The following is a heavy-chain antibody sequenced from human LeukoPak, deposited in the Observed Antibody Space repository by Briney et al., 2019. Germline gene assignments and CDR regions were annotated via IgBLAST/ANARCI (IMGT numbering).Heavy chain of an antibody. Sequence: EASVKVSCKASGYTFTSYGISWVRQAPGQGLEWMGWISAHNGNTNYAQKLQGRVTMTTDTSTSTAYMELRSLRSDDTAVYYCARGAYYYDSSGYNDYWGQGTLVTVSS. CDR2: ISAHNGNT. V-gene: IGHV1-18*01. CDR1: GYTFTSYG. D-gene: IGHD3-22*01. J-gene: IGHJ4*02. CDR3: ARGAYYYDSSGYNDY.